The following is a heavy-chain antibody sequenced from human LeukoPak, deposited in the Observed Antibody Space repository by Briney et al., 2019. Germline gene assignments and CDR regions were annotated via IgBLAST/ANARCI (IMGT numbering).Heavy chain of an antibody. CDR2: VFYSGNT. J-gene: IGHJ5*02. V-gene: IGHV4-59*01. D-gene: IGHD1-7*01. CDR3: AKGTRFDP. Sequence: SETLSLTCTVSGGSMSPYYWNWIRQAPGKGLEWIGYVFYSGNTYYNPSLRGRVTISIDTSKSQFSLNLSSVNAADTAVYFCAKGTRFDPWGQGTLVTVSS. CDR1: GGSMSPYY.